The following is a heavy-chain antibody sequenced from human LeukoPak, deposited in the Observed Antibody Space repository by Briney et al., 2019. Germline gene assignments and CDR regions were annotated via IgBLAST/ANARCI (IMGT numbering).Heavy chain of an antibody. D-gene: IGHD2-2*02. CDR1: GGSISSYY. CDR2: IYYSGST. V-gene: IGHV4-59*08. Sequence: PSETLSLTCTVSGGSISSYYWSRIRQPPGKGLEWIGYIYYSGSTNYNPSLKSRVTISVDTSKNQFSLKLSSVTAADTAVYYCARHAGYCSSTSCYIGYYYYGMDVWGQGTTVTVS. CDR3: ARHAGYCSSTSCYIGYYYYGMDV. J-gene: IGHJ6*02.